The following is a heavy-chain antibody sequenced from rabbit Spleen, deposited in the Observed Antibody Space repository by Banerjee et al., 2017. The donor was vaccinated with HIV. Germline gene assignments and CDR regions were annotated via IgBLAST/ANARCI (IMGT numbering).Heavy chain of an antibody. Sequence: SLGGSGGALSRPGASLPSPCPASEFSFGGDSSFGWVRQAPGKGLECIACIYGGSGSSTYYASWARGRFTISKTSSTTVTLQMTSLTAADTATYFCARDSSYVGANWLDLWGPGTLVTVS. J-gene: IGHJ5*01. CDR1: EFSFGGDSS. CDR3: ARDSSYVGANWLDL. V-gene: IGHV1S40*01. CDR2: IYGGSGSST. D-gene: IGHD8-1*01.